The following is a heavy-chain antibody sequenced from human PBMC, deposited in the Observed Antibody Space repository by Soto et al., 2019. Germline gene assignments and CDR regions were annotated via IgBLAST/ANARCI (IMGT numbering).Heavy chain of an antibody. CDR3: IGSFPF. Sequence: SLRLSCLTSGFPFANFLMSWFRQAPGKGLEWVGFIRSQPYGGTTQYAPSVSGRFIISRDDSKGILYLQMNSLTTEDSGVYYCIGSFPFWGQGTLVTVSS. CDR2: IRSQPYGGTT. V-gene: IGHV3-49*03. CDR1: GFPFANFL. D-gene: IGHD3-10*01. J-gene: IGHJ4*02.